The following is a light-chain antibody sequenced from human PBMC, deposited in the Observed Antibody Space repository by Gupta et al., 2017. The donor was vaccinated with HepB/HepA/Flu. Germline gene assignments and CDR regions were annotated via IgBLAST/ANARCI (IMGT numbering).Light chain of an antibody. CDR2: GKN. V-gene: IGLV3-19*01. J-gene: IGLJ2*01. CDR1: SVRRFY. Sequence: SSELTQDPAVSVALGQTVRITCQGDSVRRFYASWYQQKPGQAPILVIYGKNNRPSGIPDRFSGSNSGNIASLTITAAQAEDEADYYCNSRDSSGNHVVFGGGIKLTVL. CDR3: NSRDSSGNHVV.